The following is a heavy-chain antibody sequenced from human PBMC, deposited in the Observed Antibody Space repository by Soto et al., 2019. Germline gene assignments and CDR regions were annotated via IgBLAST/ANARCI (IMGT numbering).Heavy chain of an antibody. Sequence: ASVNVSGKASGYTFTSYGISWVRQAPGQGLEWMGWISAYNGNTNYAQKLQGRVTMTTDTSTSTAYMELRSLRSDDTAVYYCALIFGVVTLDPWGQGTLVTVSS. J-gene: IGHJ5*02. CDR3: ALIFGVVTLDP. CDR2: ISAYNGNT. CDR1: GYTFTSYG. V-gene: IGHV1-18*01. D-gene: IGHD3-3*01.